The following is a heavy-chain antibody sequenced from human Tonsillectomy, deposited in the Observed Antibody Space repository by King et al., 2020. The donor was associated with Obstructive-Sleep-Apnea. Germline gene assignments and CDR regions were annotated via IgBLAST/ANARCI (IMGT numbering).Heavy chain of an antibody. J-gene: IGHJ6*02. Sequence: LQLQESGPGLVKPSETLSLTCTVSGDSISPYYWSWIRQTPGKGLEWIGYIFYIGPTVYNPSLKSRLSMSVDTSKNQFSLKLTSVTAADTALYYCARVRTRDYSHGVEVWGQGTTVTVSS. CDR3: ARVRTRDYSHGVEV. CDR2: IFYIGPT. D-gene: IGHD2-21*01. CDR1: GDSISPYY. V-gene: IGHV4-59*01.